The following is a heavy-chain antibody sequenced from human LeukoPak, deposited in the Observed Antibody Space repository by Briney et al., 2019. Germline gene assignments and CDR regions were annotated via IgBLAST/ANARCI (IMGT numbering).Heavy chain of an antibody. V-gene: IGHV3-48*03. CDR2: ISSSGSTI. CDR3: AELGINVIGGV. Sequence: GGSLRLSCAASGFTFSSYEMNWVRQAPGKGLEWVSYISSSGSTIYYADSVKGRLTISREIAKNSLYLQMNSLRAEDTAVYYWAELGINVIGGVWGKGSKVTISS. J-gene: IGHJ6*04. CDR1: GFTFSSYE. D-gene: IGHD3-10*02.